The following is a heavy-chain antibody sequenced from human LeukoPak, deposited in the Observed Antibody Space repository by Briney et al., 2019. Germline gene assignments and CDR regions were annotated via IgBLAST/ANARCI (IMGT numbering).Heavy chain of an antibody. V-gene: IGHV6-1*01. CDR2: TYYRSKWVN. Sequence: SQTLSLTCAISGDSVSSNTAAWIWIRQSPSRGLEWLGRTYYRSKWVNEYAVSVKGRITINPDTSMNQFSLQLNSVTPEDTAVYYRARESFYTFDIWGQGTMVTVSS. J-gene: IGHJ3*02. CDR3: ARESFYTFDI. D-gene: IGHD2/OR15-2a*01. CDR1: GDSVSSNTAA.